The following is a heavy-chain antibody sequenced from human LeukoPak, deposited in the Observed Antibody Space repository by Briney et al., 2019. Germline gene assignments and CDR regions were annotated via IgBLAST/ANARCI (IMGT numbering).Heavy chain of an antibody. CDR2: IRYDGSKK. D-gene: IGHD2-21*02. Sequence: GGSLRLSCAASGFIFSSYGMHWVRQAPGKGLEWVAFIRYDGSKKYYADSVKGRFTISRDNAKNSLYLQMNSLRAEDTALYYCAKALYVVTGPLDYWGQGTLVTVSS. CDR1: GFIFSSYG. V-gene: IGHV3-30*02. CDR3: AKALYVVTGPLDY. J-gene: IGHJ4*02.